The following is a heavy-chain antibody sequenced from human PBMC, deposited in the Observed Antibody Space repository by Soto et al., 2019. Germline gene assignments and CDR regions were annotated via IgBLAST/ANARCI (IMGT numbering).Heavy chain of an antibody. CDR1: GGSVSDKTYY. V-gene: IGHV4-61*01. D-gene: IGHD4-17*01. J-gene: IGHJ4*02. Sequence: SETLSLTCSVSGGSVSDKTYYWSWIRQPRGKRLEWIVYVYYSGPTNYNPSLKSRVTISVDLSKNRFSLRLSSVTTADTALYYCARTTAVPNTLRSRYFFDYWGQGTLVTVSS. CDR3: ARTTAVPNTLRSRYFFDY. CDR2: VYYSGPT.